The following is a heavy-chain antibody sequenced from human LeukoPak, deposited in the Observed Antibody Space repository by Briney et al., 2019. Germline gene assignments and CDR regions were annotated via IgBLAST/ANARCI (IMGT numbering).Heavy chain of an antibody. CDR2: IYYSGST. V-gene: IGHV4-39*01. CDR1: GGSFSSSDYY. Sequence: SSETLSLTCTVSGGSFSSSDYYWGWIRQPPGKGLEWIGSIYYSGSTYYNPSLKSRVTISVDTSKNQFSLKLSSVTAADTAVYYCARLRGGVRYFDWLPGRNYYYMDVWGKGTTVTISS. D-gene: IGHD3-9*01. CDR3: ARLRGGVRYFDWLPGRNYYYMDV. J-gene: IGHJ6*03.